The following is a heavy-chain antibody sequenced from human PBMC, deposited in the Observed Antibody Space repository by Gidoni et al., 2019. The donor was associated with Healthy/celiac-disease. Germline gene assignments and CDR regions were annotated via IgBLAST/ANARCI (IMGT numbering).Heavy chain of an antibody. D-gene: IGHD2-2*02. CDR1: GGSISSYY. J-gene: IGHJ6*02. Sequence: QVQLQESGPGLVKPSETLSLTCTVSGGSISSYYWSWIRQPAGKGLEWIGRIYTSGSTNYNPSLKSRVTMSVDTSKNQFSLKLSSVTAADTAVYYCARDSEKRDCSSTSCYTYGMDVWGQGTTVTVSS. CDR3: ARDSEKRDCSSTSCYTYGMDV. V-gene: IGHV4-4*07. CDR2: IYTSGST.